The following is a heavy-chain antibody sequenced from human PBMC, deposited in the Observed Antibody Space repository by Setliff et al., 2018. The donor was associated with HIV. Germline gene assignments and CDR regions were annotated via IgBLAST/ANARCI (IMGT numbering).Heavy chain of an antibody. CDR1: GYTFTNYG. D-gene: IGHD1-1*01. J-gene: IGHJ4*02. Sequence: VASVKVSCKTSGYTFTNYGISWVRQTPRQGLEWMGWINAHNGNIKYAQKFQGRVTVTTDTSTSTGYMELKSLTSDDTAVYYCARAAGYQLLGWGQGTLVTVS. CDR2: INAHNGNI. V-gene: IGHV1-18*01. CDR3: ARAAGYQLLG.